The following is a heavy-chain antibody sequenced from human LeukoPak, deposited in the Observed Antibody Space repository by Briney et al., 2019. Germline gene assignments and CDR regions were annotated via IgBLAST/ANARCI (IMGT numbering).Heavy chain of an antibody. D-gene: IGHD5/OR15-5a*01. CDR2: ITSSGSAI. J-gene: IGHJ4*02. CDR1: GFTFSDYY. V-gene: IGHV3-11*01. Sequence: GGSLGLSCAASGFTFSDYYMSWIRQAPGKGLEWVSYITSSGSAIYYADSVRGRFTISRDNARNSMFLHMDDLRAEDTAIYYCATDIVSTSGDYWGQGTLVTVSS. CDR3: ATDIVSTSGDY.